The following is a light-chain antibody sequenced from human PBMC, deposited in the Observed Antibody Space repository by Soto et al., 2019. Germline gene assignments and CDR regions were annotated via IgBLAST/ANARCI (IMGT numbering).Light chain of an antibody. J-gene: IGKJ4*01. V-gene: IGKV1-33*01. CDR2: DAS. CDR1: HDVSRN. CDR3: QQYNSMLS. Sequence: DVQMTQSPSSLSASVGDRVTIACQSSHDVSRNLNWFQQKPGEAPKLLTYDASNLERGVPSRFSASGSGTDFTFIIRSLQPEDVATYYCQQYNSMLSFGGGT.